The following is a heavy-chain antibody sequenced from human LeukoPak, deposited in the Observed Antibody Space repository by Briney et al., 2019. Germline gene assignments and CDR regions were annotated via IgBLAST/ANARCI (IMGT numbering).Heavy chain of an antibody. CDR1: GFTFSSYG. J-gene: IGHJ3*02. CDR2: ISYDGSNK. V-gene: IGHV3-30*18. D-gene: IGHD5-24*01. Sequence: LPGGSLRLSCAASGFTFSSYGMHWVRQAPGKGLEWVAVISYDGSNKYYADSVKGRFTISRDNSKSTLYLQMNSLRAEDTAVYYCAKVVVRWLPYAFDIWGQGTMVTVSS. CDR3: AKVVVRWLPYAFDI.